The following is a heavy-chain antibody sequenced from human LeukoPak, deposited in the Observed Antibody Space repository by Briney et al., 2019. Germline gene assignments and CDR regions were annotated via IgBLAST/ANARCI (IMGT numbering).Heavy chain of an antibody. J-gene: IGHJ3*02. CDR1: GFTFSSYA. D-gene: IGHD6-19*01. CDR3: AIAKKLSSGWYIQDAFDI. Sequence: GGSLRLSCAASGFTFSSYAVSWIRQAPGKGLEWVSATSGSGGTTYYAASVKGRFTISRDNSNNTLYLQMNSLRVEDTAVYYCAIAKKLSSGWYIQDAFDIWGQGTMVTVSS. V-gene: IGHV3-23*01. CDR2: TSGSGGTT.